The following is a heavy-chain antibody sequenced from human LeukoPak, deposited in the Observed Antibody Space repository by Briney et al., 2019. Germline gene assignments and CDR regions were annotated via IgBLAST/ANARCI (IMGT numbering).Heavy chain of an antibody. CDR2: INPSGGST. Sequence: GASVKVSCKASGYTFTSYYMHWVRQAPGQGLEWMGIINPSGGSTSYAQKFQGRVTMTRDTSTSTVYMELSSLGSEDTAVYYCARDLIVINHTAMVTFAFDIWGQGTMVTVSS. D-gene: IGHD5-18*01. CDR1: GYTFTSYY. J-gene: IGHJ3*02. CDR3: ARDLIVINHTAMVTFAFDI. V-gene: IGHV1-46*01.